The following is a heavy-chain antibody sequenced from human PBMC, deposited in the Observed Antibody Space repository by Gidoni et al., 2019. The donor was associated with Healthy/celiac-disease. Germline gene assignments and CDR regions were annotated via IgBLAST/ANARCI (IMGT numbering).Heavy chain of an antibody. Sequence: QVQLVESGGGGVHHGGPWGPSCARLGFTFSSYGMHWVRQAPGKGLEWVAVIWYDGSNKYYADSVKGRFTISRDNSKNTLYLQMNSLRAEDTAVYYCAREGELLSFDYWGQGTLVTVSS. CDR3: AREGELLSFDY. V-gene: IGHV3-33*01. D-gene: IGHD1-26*01. CDR1: GFTFSSYG. J-gene: IGHJ4*02. CDR2: IWYDGSNK.